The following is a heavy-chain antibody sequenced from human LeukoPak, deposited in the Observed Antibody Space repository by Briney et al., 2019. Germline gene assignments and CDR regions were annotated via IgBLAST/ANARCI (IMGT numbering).Heavy chain of an antibody. D-gene: IGHD6-19*01. J-gene: IGHJ4*02. Sequence: GGSLRLSCAASGFTFSNYAMNWVRQAPGKGLEWVSSISISSSYRYYADSVKGRFTISRDNAKNSLYVQMNSLRAEDTAVYYCARGRAHELHSGWYLPFDYWGQGTLVTVSS. CDR2: ISISSSYR. CDR3: ARGRAHELHSGWYLPFDY. V-gene: IGHV3-21*01. CDR1: GFTFSNYA.